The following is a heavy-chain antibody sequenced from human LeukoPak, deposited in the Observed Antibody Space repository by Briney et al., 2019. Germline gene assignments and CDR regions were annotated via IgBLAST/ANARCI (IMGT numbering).Heavy chain of an antibody. CDR3: ARARVVVVPAAPRSYWFDP. D-gene: IGHD2-2*01. V-gene: IGHV5-51*01. Sequence: GESLKISCKGSGYSFTSYWIGWVRQMPGKGLEWMGIIYPGDSDTRYSPSFQGQVTISADKSISTAYLQWSSLKASDTAMYYCARARVVVVPAAPRSYWFDPWGQGTLVTVSS. CDR1: GYSFTSYW. CDR2: IYPGDSDT. J-gene: IGHJ5*02.